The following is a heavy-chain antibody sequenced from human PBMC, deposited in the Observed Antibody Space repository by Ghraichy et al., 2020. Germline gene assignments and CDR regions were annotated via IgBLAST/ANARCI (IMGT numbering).Heavy chain of an antibody. D-gene: IGHD6-13*01. V-gene: IGHV3-21*01. CDR1: GFTFSSYS. CDR3: ARDPGEYSSSWYGDYYYYDDRDX. Sequence: GGSLRLSCAASGFTFSSYSMNWVRQAPGKGLEWVSSISSSSSYIYYADSVKGRFTISRDNAKNSLYLQMNSLRAEDTAVYYCARDPGEYSSSWYGDYYYYDDRDXWGKGTTXTVSS. J-gene: IGHJ6*03. CDR2: ISSSSSYI.